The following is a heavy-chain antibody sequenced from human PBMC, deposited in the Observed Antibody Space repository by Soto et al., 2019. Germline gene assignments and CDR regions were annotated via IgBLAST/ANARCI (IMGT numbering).Heavy chain of an antibody. V-gene: IGHV4-34*01. J-gene: IGHJ5*02. Sequence: WETLSLTCAVYGGSFSGYYWSWIRQPPGKGLEWIGEINHSGSTNYNPSLKSRVTISVDTSKNQFSLKLSSVTAADTAVYYCARDPSAYDFRSGRNLFDPWGQGTLVTVSS. CDR2: INHSGST. D-gene: IGHD3-3*01. CDR1: GGSFSGYY. CDR3: ARDPSAYDFRSGRNLFDP.